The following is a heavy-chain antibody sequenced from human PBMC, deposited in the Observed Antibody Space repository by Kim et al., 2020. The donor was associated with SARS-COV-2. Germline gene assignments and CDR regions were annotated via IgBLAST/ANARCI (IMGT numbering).Heavy chain of an antibody. V-gene: IGHV3-7*05. Sequence: GGSLRLSCEVSGFAFRIFWMNWVRQAPGKGLEWVANIKEDGSEKNYVDSVKGRFTISRDNAKNLLYLEMNNLRVEDTAVYYCARDPLAEAPVSGMMGLDVWCHGTTVTVSS. CDR2: IKEDGSEK. CDR1: GFAFRIFW. CDR3: ARDPLAEAPVSGMMGLDV. J-gene: IGHJ6*02. D-gene: IGHD3-16*01.